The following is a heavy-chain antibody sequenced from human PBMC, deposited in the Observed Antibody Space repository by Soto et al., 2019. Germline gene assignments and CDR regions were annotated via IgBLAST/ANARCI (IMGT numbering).Heavy chain of an antibody. CDR1: GFTFSSYW. CDR2: INSDGSST. Sequence: GGSLRLSCAASGFTFSSYWMHWVRQAPGKGLVWVSRINSDGSSTSYADSVKGRFTISRDNAKNTLYLQMNSLRAEDTAVYYCARDPPITIFGVVIPSFDYWGQGTLVTVSS. D-gene: IGHD3-3*01. J-gene: IGHJ4*02. CDR3: ARDPPITIFGVVIPSFDY. V-gene: IGHV3-74*01.